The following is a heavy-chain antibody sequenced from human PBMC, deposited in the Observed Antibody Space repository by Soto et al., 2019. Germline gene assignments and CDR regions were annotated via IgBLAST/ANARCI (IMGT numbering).Heavy chain of an antibody. CDR1: GGTFSSYA. CDR3: ARALLGYCTNGVCYRYFDY. D-gene: IGHD2-8*01. V-gene: IGHV1-69*13. CDR2: IIPIFGTA. Sequence: SVKVSCKASGGTFSSYAISWVRQAPGQGLEWMGGIIPIFGTANYAQKFQGRVTITADESTSTAYMELSSLRSEDTAVYYCARALLGYCTNGVCYRYFDYWGQGTLVTVSS. J-gene: IGHJ4*02.